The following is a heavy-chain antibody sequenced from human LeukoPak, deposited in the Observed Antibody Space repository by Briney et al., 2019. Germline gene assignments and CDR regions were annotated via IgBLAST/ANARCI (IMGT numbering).Heavy chain of an antibody. V-gene: IGHV3-30*04. D-gene: IGHD5-24*01. CDR3: ARGSVEMATIGVYY. J-gene: IGHJ4*02. CDR2: ISYDGSNK. Sequence: PGGSLRLSCAASGFTFSSYAMHWVRQAPGKGLEGVAVISYDGSNKYYADSVKGRFTISRDNSKNTLYLQMNSLRAEDTAVYYCARGSVEMATIGVYYWGQGTLVTVSS. CDR1: GFTFSSYA.